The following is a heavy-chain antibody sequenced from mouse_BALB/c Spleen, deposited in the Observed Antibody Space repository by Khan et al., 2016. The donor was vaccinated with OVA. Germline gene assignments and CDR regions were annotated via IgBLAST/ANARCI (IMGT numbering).Heavy chain of an antibody. CDR1: GYTFTSYY. CDR2: INPSNGGT. Sequence: QVQLQQSGAELVKPGASVKLSCKASGYTFTSYYMYWVKQRPGQGLEWIGEINPSNGGTNFNEKFKSKATLTVYKSYSTAYMQLSSLTSEESAVDYCTRSGYGSFAYWGQGTLVTVSA. D-gene: IGHD2-2*01. V-gene: IGHV1S81*02. CDR3: TRSGYGSFAY. J-gene: IGHJ3*01.